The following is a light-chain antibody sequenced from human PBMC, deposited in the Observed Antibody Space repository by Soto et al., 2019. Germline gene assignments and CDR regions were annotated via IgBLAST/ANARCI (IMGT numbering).Light chain of an antibody. CDR2: DAS. CDR3: QQYHNYPRT. CDR1: QSIRTW. J-gene: IGKJ1*01. Sequence: DIQMTQSPSTLSASVGDRVTITCRASQSIRTWLAWYQHKPGKAPKXLIYDASTVESGVPSRFSGSGSGTEFTLTISDLQPDDFATYYCQQYHNYPRTFGQGTKVDIK. V-gene: IGKV1-5*01.